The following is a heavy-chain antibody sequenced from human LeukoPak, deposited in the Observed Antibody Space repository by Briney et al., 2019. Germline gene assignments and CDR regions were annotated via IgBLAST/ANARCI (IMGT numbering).Heavy chain of an antibody. CDR2: IYYSGST. CDR1: GGSISSGGYY. V-gene: IGHV4-31*03. D-gene: IGHD3-22*01. J-gene: IGHJ5*02. Sequence: SETLSHTCTVSGGSISSGGYYWSWIRQHPGKGLEWIGYIYYSGSTYYNPSLKSRVTISVDTSKNQFSLKLSSVTAADTAVYYCARALYYYDSSGYHNWFDPWGQGTLVTVSS. CDR3: ARALYYYDSSGYHNWFDP.